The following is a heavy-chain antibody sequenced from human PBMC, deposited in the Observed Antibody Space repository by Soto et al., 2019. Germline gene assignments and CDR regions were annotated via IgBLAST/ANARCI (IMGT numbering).Heavy chain of an antibody. CDR2: IYYSGST. D-gene: IGHD4-4*01. V-gene: IGHV4-30-4*01. Sequence: PSETLSLTCTVSGGSISSGDYYWSWIRQPPGKGLEWIGYIYYSGSTYYNPSLKSRVTISVDTSKNQFSLKLSSVTAADTAVYYCARDHGNSYPKPQAFDIWGQGTMVTVSS. CDR3: ARDHGNSYPKPQAFDI. J-gene: IGHJ3*02. CDR1: GGSISSGDYY.